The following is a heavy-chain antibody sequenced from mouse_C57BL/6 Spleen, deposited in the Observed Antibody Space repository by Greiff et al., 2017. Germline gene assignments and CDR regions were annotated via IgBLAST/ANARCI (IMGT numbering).Heavy chain of an antibody. CDR3: GSDGSSPYWYFDV. CDR2: INPSNGGN. Sequence: QVQLQQPGTELVKPGASVKLSCKASGYTFTSYSMHWVKQRPGQGLEWIGNINPSNGGNNSNEKVKSKATLTVDKSSSTAYMQLSSLTSEDSAVYYWGSDGSSPYWYFDVWGTGTTVTVSS. D-gene: IGHD1-1*01. J-gene: IGHJ1*03. CDR1: GYTFTSYS. V-gene: IGHV1-53*01.